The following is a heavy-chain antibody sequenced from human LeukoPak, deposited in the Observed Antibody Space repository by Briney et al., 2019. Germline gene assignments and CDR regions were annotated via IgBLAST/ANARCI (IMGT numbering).Heavy chain of an antibody. J-gene: IGHJ4*02. CDR3: ARAGVRTYFDY. D-gene: IGHD2-8*01. Sequence: GGSLRLSCAVFGFTFSDYYMDWDRQAPGKGLEWVGRIRNKANSYSTEYAASVKGRFTISRDESKNSLYLQMSSLKTEDTAVYYCARAGVRTYFDYWGQGTLVTVSS. V-gene: IGHV3-72*01. CDR1: GFTFSDYY. CDR2: IRNKANSYST.